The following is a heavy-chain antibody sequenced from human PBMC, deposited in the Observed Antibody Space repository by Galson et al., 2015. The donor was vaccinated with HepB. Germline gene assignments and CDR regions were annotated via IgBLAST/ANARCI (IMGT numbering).Heavy chain of an antibody. CDR1: GFTFSSYS. D-gene: IGHD3-10*01. J-gene: IGHJ4*02. V-gene: IGHV3-48*01. CDR3: ASKPESEVLWFGELQETDY. CDR2: ISSSSSTI. Sequence: SLRLSCAASGFTFSSYSMNWVRQAPGKGLEWVSYISSSSSTIYYADSVKGRFTISRDNAKNSLYLQMNSLRAEGTAVYYCASKPESEVLWFGELQETDYWGQGTLVTVSS.